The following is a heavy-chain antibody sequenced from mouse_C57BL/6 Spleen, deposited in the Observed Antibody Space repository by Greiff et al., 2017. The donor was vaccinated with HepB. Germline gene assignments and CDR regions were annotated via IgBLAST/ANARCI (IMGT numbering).Heavy chain of an antibody. D-gene: IGHD2-5*01. V-gene: IGHV5-16*01. CDR3: ARDGDSNYVGYFDY. CDR2: INYDGSST. CDR1: GFTFSDYY. Sequence: EVQLVESEGGLVQPGSSMKLSCTASGFTFSDYYMAWVRQVPEKGLEWVANINYDGSSTYYLDSLKSRFIISRDNAKNILYLQMSSLKSEDTATYYCARDGDSNYVGYFDYWGQGTTLTVSS. J-gene: IGHJ2*01.